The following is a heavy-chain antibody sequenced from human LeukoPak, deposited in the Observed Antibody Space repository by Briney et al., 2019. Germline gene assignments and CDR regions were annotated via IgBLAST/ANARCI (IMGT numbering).Heavy chain of an antibody. CDR2: ISSSSSTI. V-gene: IGHV3-48*04. CDR1: GFTFSSYS. Sequence: PPGGSLRLSCAASGFTFSSYSMNWVRQAPGKGLEGVSYISSSSSTIYYADSVKGRFTISRDNAKNSLYLQMNSLRAEDTAVYYCARDLGYEEVGATMTDYWGQGTLVTVSS. D-gene: IGHD5-12*01. J-gene: IGHJ4*02. CDR3: ARDLGYEEVGATMTDY.